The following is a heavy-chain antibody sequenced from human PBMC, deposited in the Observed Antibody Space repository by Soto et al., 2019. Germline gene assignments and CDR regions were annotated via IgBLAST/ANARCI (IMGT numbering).Heavy chain of an antibody. CDR3: ARGPWNCCYEPRFDH. D-gene: IGHD5-12*01. J-gene: IGHJ4*02. CDR2: ISAYNGNT. CDR1: GYTFTSYG. Sequence: QVQLVQSGAEVKKPGASVKVSCKASGYTFTSYGISWVRQAPGQGLEWMGWISAYNGNTNYAQKLQGRVTMTTDPSTSPAYRELRSLRSDDTAVYYCARGPWNCCYEPRFDHWGQGTLVTVSS. V-gene: IGHV1-18*01.